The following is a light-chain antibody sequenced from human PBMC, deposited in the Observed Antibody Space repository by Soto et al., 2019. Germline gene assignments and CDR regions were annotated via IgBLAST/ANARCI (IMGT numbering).Light chain of an antibody. CDR1: HSVRNN. CDR3: QQYNTWPPIT. Sequence: EILLTQSPATLSLSPGERFTLSCRASHSVRNNLAWYQQKPGQAPRLLIYGASTRATGLPARFSGSGSGTDFTLTISSLQSEDFAVYYCQQYNTWPPITFGQGTRLEIK. J-gene: IGKJ5*01. CDR2: GAS. V-gene: IGKV3-15*01.